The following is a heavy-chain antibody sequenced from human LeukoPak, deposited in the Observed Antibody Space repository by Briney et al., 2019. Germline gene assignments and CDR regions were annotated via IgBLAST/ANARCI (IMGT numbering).Heavy chain of an antibody. CDR3: AKTFPSRYCSSTSCYTKHYAPLDY. J-gene: IGHJ4*02. Sequence: GGSLRLSCAASGFTFSSYAMSWVRQAPGKGLEWVSAISGSGFSTYYADSVKGRFTISRDNSKNTLYLQMNSLRAEDTAVYYCAKTFPSRYCSSTSCYTKHYAPLDYWGQGTLVTVSS. V-gene: IGHV3-23*01. D-gene: IGHD2-2*02. CDR2: ISGSGFST. CDR1: GFTFSSYA.